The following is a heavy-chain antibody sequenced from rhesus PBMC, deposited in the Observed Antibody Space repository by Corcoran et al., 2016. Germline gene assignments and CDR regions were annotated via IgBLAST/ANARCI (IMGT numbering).Heavy chain of an antibody. CDR1: GGAITGYH. Sequence: QVQLQESGPGLVKPSETLSLTCAVSGGAITGYHWNWIRQPPGKGLVWIGYIGGTSGSTSYNPTRKSRVPISTDTSANQFALKLRSGTAAETAVYYWARRRSGDYNRFDVWGPGVLVTVSS. V-gene: IGHV4-165*02. CDR3: ARRRSGDYNRFDV. D-gene: IGHD3-40*01. CDR2: IGGTSGST. J-gene: IGHJ5-1*01.